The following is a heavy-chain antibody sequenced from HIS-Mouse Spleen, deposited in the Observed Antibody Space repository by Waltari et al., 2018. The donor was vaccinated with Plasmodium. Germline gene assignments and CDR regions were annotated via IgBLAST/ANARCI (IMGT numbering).Heavy chain of an antibody. CDR1: RFTFSSYW. D-gene: IGHD6-13*01. V-gene: IGHV3-7*01. Sequence: EVQLVESGGGLVQPGGSLSRACAASRFTFSSYWMSCVRQAPGKGLGVVAKIKQDGSEKDYVDSVKGRFTISRDNAKNALYLQMNSLRAEDTAVYYCASSWYWYFDLWGRGTLVTVSS. CDR2: IKQDGSEK. J-gene: IGHJ2*01. CDR3: ASSWYWYFDL.